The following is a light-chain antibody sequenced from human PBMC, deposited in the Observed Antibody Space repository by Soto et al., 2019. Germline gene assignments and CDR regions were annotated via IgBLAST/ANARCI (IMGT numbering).Light chain of an antibody. Sequence: EIVLTQSPGTLSLSPVERATLSCRASQSVSSYLAWYQQKPGQAPRLLIYDASNRATGIPDRFSGSGSGTDFTLTISRLEPEDFALYYCQHYAHNSPITFGQGTRLEIK. V-gene: IGKV3-20*01. CDR2: DAS. J-gene: IGKJ5*01. CDR3: QHYAHNSPIT. CDR1: QSVSSY.